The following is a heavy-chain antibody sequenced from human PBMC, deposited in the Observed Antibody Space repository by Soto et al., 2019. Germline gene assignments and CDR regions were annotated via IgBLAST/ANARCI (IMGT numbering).Heavy chain of an antibody. CDR2: VNHSGNT. D-gene: IGHD4-17*01. V-gene: IGHV4-34*01. Sequence: SETLSLTCAVYGGSFSGYYWSWIRQPPGKGLEWIGEVNHSGNTNENPSLKSRVTISVDTSKNQFSLRLSSVTTADTALYYCARTTAVPNTLRSRYFFDYWGQGTLVTVSS. CDR3: ARTTAVPNTLRSRYFFDY. J-gene: IGHJ4*02. CDR1: GGSFSGYY.